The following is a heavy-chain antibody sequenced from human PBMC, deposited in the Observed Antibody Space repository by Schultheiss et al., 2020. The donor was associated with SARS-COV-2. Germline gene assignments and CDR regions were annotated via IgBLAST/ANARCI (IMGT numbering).Heavy chain of an antibody. CDR3: ARDRGGPYGDYGTQFDY. CDR1: GYTFTGYY. CDR2: INPNSGGT. D-gene: IGHD4-17*01. V-gene: IGHV1-2*02. J-gene: IGHJ4*02. Sequence: ASVKVSCKASGYTFTGYYMHWVRQAPGQGLEWMGWINPNSGGTNYAQKFQGRVTMTRDTSISTAYMELSRLRSDDTAVYYCARDRGGPYGDYGTQFDYWGQGTLVTVSS.